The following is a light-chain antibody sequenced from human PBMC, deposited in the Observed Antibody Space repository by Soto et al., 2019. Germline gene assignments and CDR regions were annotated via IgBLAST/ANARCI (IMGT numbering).Light chain of an antibody. V-gene: IGLV2-23*01. CDR2: EGS. Sequence: QSVLTQPASVSGSPGQSITISCTGTSSDVGSYNLVSWYQQHPGKAPKLMIYEGSKRPSGVSSRFSGSKSGNTASLTISGLRVEDGAVYYCCSYAGSRTYVFGIGTKSTAL. J-gene: IGLJ1*01. CDR3: CSYAGSRTYV. CDR1: SSDVGSYNL.